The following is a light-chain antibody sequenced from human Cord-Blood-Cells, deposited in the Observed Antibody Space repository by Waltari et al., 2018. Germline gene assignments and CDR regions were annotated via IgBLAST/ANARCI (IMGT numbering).Light chain of an antibody. V-gene: IGLV2-11*01. CDR1: SSDVGGYNY. CDR3: CSYAGSYVV. CDR2: DVS. Sequence: QSALTQPRSVSGSPGQSVTISCTGTSSDVGGYNYVSWYQQHPGKAPKLMIYDVSKRPSGVPDRVSGSKSGNTASLTSSGLQAEDEADYYCCSYAGSYVVFGGGTKLTVL. J-gene: IGLJ2*01.